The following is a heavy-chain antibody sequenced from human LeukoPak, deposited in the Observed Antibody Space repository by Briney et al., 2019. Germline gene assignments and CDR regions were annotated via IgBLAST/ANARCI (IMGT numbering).Heavy chain of an antibody. J-gene: IGHJ4*02. V-gene: IGHV3-73*01. Sequence: GGSLRLSCAASGFTFSGSAMHWVRQASGKGLEWVGRIKNKTQNYATAYGAAVKGRFVISRDDSKNTAFLQMNNLKVMDTAIYYCSSGIAAAPWGQGTRVTVSS. CDR2: IKNKTQNYAT. D-gene: IGHD6-25*01. CDR1: GFTFSGSA. CDR3: SSGIAAAP.